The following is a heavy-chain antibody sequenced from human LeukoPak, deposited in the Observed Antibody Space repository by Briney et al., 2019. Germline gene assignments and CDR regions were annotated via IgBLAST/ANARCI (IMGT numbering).Heavy chain of an antibody. CDR3: ARARWGDGYDFDVFHI. D-gene: IGHD5-24*01. CDR1: GGSISSINYY. J-gene: IGHJ3*02. CDR2: MYNSGST. V-gene: IGHV4-39*07. Sequence: SETLSLTCTVSGGSISSINYYWGWIRQPPGKGLEWIGSMYNSGSTNYNPSLESRATIGDTSRNQLSLNLTSVTAADTAVYYCARARWGDGYDFDVFHIWGQGTMVTVSS.